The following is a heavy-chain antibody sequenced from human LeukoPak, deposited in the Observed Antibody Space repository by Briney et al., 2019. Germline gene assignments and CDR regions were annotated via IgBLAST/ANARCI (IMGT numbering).Heavy chain of an antibody. CDR3: AREGTAAAGYFDN. D-gene: IGHD6-13*01. J-gene: IGHJ4*02. CDR2: IKEDGSEK. V-gene: IGHV3-7*01. Sequence: GGSLRLSCAASGFTLSNYWMSWVRQAPGKGLEWVANIKEDGSEKYYVDSVKGRFTISRDTAKNSLYLQMNSLRVEDTAVYYCAREGTAAAGYFDNWGQGTLVTVSS. CDR1: GFTLSNYW.